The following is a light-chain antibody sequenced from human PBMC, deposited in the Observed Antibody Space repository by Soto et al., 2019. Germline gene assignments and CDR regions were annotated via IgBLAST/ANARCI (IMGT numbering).Light chain of an antibody. CDR3: QQYNSYLLT. J-gene: IGKJ4*01. CDR1: QSISSW. Sequence: DIQMTQSPSTLSASVGDRVTITCRASQSISSWLAWYQQKPGKAPKLLIYDASSLERWVPSRFSGSGSGTEFTLTISSLQPDDLATYYCQQYNSYLLTFGGGTNVEIK. V-gene: IGKV1-5*01. CDR2: DAS.